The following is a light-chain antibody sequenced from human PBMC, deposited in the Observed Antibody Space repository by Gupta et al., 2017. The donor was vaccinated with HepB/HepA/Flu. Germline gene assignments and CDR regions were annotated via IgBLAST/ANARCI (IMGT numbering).Light chain of an antibody. V-gene: IGLV3-1*01. Sequence: SYELTQPPSVSVFPGQIASITCSGDKLGDKYACWYQQKPGQSPVLVIYQDSKRPSGIHERFSGSNSGNTATLTISGTQAREEADYYCQAWDSSTVVFGGGTKLTVL. CDR3: QAWDSSTVV. CDR2: QDS. CDR1: KLGDKY. J-gene: IGLJ2*01.